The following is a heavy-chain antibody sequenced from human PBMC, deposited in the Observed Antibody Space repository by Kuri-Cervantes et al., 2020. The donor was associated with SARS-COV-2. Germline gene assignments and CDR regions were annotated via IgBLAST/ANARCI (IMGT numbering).Heavy chain of an antibody. Sequence: GSLRLSCTVSGGSISSYYWSWIRQPQGKGLEWIGYIYYSGSTNYNPSLKSRVTISVETSKNQFSLQLSSVTAADTAVYYCARTHYATLLDIWGQGTMVTVSS. J-gene: IGHJ3*02. D-gene: IGHD2-2*01. V-gene: IGHV4-59*01. CDR2: IYYSGST. CDR1: GGSISSYY. CDR3: ARTHYATLLDI.